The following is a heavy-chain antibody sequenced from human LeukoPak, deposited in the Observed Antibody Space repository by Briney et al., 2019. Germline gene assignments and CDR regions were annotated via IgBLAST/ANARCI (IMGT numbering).Heavy chain of an antibody. CDR3: ARGGIAARFAY. D-gene: IGHD6-6*01. V-gene: IGHV3-21*01. CDR1: GFTFSSYS. CDR2: ISLSSSYI. Sequence: GGSLRLSCAASGFTFSSYSMNWVRQAPGMGLEWVASISLSSSYIDYADSVKGRFSISRDNAKNSLYLQMNSLRAEDTAVYYCARGGIAARFAYWGQGTLVTVSS. J-gene: IGHJ4*02.